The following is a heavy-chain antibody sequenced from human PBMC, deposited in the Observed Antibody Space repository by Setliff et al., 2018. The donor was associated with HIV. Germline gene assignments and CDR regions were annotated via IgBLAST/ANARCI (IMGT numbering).Heavy chain of an antibody. CDR2: IYSSGSI. Sequence: SETLSLTCTVSGDSISSGSYYWSWIRQPAGKGLEWIGRIYSSGSIAYNPSFKSRVSISLDTSKNQFSLRLSSVTAADTAVYYCARDQKGYSYGYFDYWGPGTLVTVSS. J-gene: IGHJ4*02. V-gene: IGHV4-61*02. D-gene: IGHD5-18*01. CDR1: GDSISSGSYY. CDR3: ARDQKGYSYGYFDY.